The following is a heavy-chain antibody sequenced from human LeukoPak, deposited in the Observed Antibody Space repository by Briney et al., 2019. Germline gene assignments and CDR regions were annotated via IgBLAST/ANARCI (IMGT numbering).Heavy chain of an antibody. J-gene: IGHJ4*02. CDR1: GYSCTNYW. V-gene: IGHV5-51*01. CDR3: AHGDNWNY. D-gene: IGHD1-20*01. CDR2: IYPGDSDT. Sequence: GESLKISCEGSGYSCTNYWIGWLRQMPGKGLEWMGIIYPGDSDTRYSPSFQGQITISADKSISTAYLQWSSLKASDTAMYYCAHGDNWNYWGQGTPVTVSS.